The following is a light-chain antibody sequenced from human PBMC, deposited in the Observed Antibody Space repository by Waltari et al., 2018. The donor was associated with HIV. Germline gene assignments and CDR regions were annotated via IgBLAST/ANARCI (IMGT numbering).Light chain of an antibody. CDR3: ESYTSTSVWV. Sequence: QSALTQPAPVSGSPGQPITIYGTGSSRAVGVYNFVLWYKQHPGKAPQVLIYDVTTRPSGVSGRFSGSRSGDTASLTISGLQPEDEADYYCESYTSTSVWVFGGGTRLTVL. CDR2: DVT. CDR1: SRAVGVYNF. V-gene: IGLV2-14*03. J-gene: IGLJ3*02.